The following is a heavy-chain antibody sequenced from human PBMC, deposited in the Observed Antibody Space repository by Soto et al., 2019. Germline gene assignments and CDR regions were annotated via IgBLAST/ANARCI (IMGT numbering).Heavy chain of an antibody. J-gene: IGHJ2*01. CDR2: AYYSGST. CDR1: GASINNSDYY. CDR3: ARMSYFYDPCHFAL. D-gene: IGHD3-22*01. V-gene: IGHV4-30-4*01. Sequence: SETLSLTCSVSGASINNSDYYWRWLRQTPWKGLEWSGYAYYSGSTDYITSLKSRLSMSIDKSQNQFTLKLKSVTAAKTATYYCARMSYFYDPCHFALGGRGTFVTVSS.